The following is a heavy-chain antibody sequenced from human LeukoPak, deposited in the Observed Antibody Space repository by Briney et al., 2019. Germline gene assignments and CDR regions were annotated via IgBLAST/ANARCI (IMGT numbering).Heavy chain of an antibody. Sequence: PGRSLRLSCAASGFTFSNYAMSWVRQAPGKGLEWVSAISGSGGSTYYADSVKGRFTISRDNSKNTLYLQMNSLRAEDTAVYYCAKGGSSGYQGYYYYYYMDVWGKGTTVTVSS. D-gene: IGHD3-22*01. V-gene: IGHV3-23*01. J-gene: IGHJ6*03. CDR3: AKGGSSGYQGYYYYYYMDV. CDR1: GFTFSNYA. CDR2: ISGSGGST.